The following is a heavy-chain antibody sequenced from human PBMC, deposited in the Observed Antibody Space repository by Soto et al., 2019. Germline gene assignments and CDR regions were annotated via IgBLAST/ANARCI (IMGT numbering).Heavy chain of an antibody. CDR3: ARDVGLDSDDFFAY. CDR2: IRGDGGQT. J-gene: IGHJ4*02. CDR1: GFTFTSYG. D-gene: IGHD3-9*01. Sequence: VQLFASGGGSARPGGSLRLSRTASGFTFTSYGMGWVRQAPGKGLQWVSTIRGDGGQTHYTDSVKGRFSISRDNSKNTVYLQMDSLRAEDTAMYFCARDVGLDSDDFFAYWGQGTQVTVSS. V-gene: IGHV3-23*01.